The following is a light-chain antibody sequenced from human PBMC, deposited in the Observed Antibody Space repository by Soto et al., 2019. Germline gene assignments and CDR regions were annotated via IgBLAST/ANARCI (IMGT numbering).Light chain of an antibody. CDR2: GAS. Sequence: EIVLTQSPHARSLPPGERATRYCRASQSISVTYLAWYQQKPGRAPRILIYGASNRASGIPDGCSRSGSGIAFILTISAAQPEYFALYYCHQHGTAGTFSQGTKVDIK. CDR1: QSISVTY. CDR3: HQHGTAGT. V-gene: IGKV3-20*01. J-gene: IGKJ1*01.